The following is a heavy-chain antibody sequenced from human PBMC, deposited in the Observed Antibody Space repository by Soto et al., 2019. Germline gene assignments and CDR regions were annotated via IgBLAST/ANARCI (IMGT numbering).Heavy chain of an antibody. D-gene: IGHD2-15*01. CDR1: GFTFSSYG. J-gene: IGHJ4*02. CDR3: AKDLGYCSGGSCYSEGYFDS. V-gene: IGHV3-30*18. Sequence: QVQLVESGGGVVQPGRSLRLSCAASGFTFSSYGMHWVRQAPGKGLEWVALVSYDGSNQNYAASVKGRFAISRDNSKNTLYLHMNMLRTEDAAVYYCAKDLGYCSGGSCYSEGYFDSWGQGALVAVS. CDR2: VSYDGSNQ.